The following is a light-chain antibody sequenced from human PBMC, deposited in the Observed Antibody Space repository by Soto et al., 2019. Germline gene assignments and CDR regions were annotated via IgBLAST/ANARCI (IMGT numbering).Light chain of an antibody. Sequence: QPATVSGSPGRSICISCTGTSSDSGGYNYFTWYQQHPGKVPKLMIFEHSTRPSVVSYRFSGSKSVNTASLTISGLQAEDEADYYCSSYTGSSTLYGFGTSTYVTV. CDR1: SSDSGGYNY. J-gene: IGLJ1*01. CDR2: EHS. V-gene: IGLV2-14*01. CDR3: SSYTGSSTLYG.